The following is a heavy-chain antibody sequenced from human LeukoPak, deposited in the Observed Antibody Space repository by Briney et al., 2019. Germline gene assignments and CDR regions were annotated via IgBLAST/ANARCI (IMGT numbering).Heavy chain of an antibody. V-gene: IGHV4-59*12. CDR2: IYYSGST. CDR1: GGSISSYY. J-gene: IGHJ4*02. Sequence: SETLSLTCTVSGGSISSYYWSWIRQPPGKGLEWIGYIYYSGSTNYNPSLKSRVTISVDTSKNQFSLKLSSVTAADTAVYYCARGDYYDSSGYPAQDYYFDYWGQGTLVTVSS. CDR3: ARGDYYDSSGYPAQDYYFDY. D-gene: IGHD3-22*01.